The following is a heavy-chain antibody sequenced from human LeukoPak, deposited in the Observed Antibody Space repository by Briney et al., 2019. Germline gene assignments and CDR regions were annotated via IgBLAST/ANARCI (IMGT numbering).Heavy chain of an antibody. CDR1: GFTFSSYA. D-gene: IGHD2-2*01. CDR2: ISGSGGST. CDR3: ARGLTSTLLRYFGP. Sequence: GGSLRLSCAASGFTFSSYAMSWVRQAPGKGLEGVSAISGSGGSTYYADSVKGRFTISRDNSKNTLYLQMNSLGAEDTAFYYCARGLTSTLLRYFGPWGQGTLVTVSS. J-gene: IGHJ5*02. V-gene: IGHV3-23*01.